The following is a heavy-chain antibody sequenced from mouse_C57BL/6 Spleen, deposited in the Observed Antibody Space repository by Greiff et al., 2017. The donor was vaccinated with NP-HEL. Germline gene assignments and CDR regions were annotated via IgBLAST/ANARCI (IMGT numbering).Heavy chain of an antibody. CDR2: IDPSDSYT. J-gene: IGHJ3*01. CDR3: ARPLYGNPFAY. CDR1: GYTFTSYW. Sequence: QVQLQQPGAELVKPGASVKLSCKASGYTFTSYWMQWVKQRPGQGLEWIGEIDPSDSYTNYNQKFKGKATLTVDTSSSTAYMQLSSLTSEDSAVYYCARPLYGNPFAYWGQGTLVTVSA. V-gene: IGHV1-50*01. D-gene: IGHD2-1*01.